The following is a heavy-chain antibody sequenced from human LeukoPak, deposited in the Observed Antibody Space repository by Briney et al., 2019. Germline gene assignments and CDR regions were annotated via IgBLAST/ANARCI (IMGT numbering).Heavy chain of an antibody. J-gene: IGHJ4*02. D-gene: IGHD6-19*01. Sequence: GRSLRLSCAGSGFTFSTFGFHWVREAPGKGLVWVADTSFDGTNKYYAASVKGRFTISRDNSKNTLYLQMNSLRAEDTAVYYCAKDRWLSGWYPNFDSWGQGTLVTVSS. CDR1: GFTFSTFG. CDR3: AKDRWLSGWYPNFDS. CDR2: TSFDGTNK. V-gene: IGHV3-30*18.